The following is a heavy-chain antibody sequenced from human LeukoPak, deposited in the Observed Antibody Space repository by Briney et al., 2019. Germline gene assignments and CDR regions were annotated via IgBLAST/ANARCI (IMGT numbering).Heavy chain of an antibody. Sequence: ARPLRLSCAASGFTFSSYGMHWVRQAPGKGLEWVAVISYDGSNKYYADSVKGRFTISRDNSKNTLYLQMNSLRAEDTAVYYCAKDGSGSYRPFDYWGQGTLVTVSS. CDR1: GFTFSSYG. J-gene: IGHJ4*02. V-gene: IGHV3-30*18. D-gene: IGHD1-26*01. CDR2: ISYDGSNK. CDR3: AKDGSGSYRPFDY.